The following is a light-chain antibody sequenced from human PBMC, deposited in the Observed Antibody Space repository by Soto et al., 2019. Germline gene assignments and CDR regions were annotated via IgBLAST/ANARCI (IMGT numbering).Light chain of an antibody. V-gene: IGLV2-23*02. CDR2: EVT. CDR3: CSYAGSSTHVV. Sequence: SALTQPASVSGSPGQSITISCTGTSSDVGSYNLVAWYQQHPNKAPKLMIYEVTKRPSGVSNRFSGSKSGNTASLTISGLQAEDEADYYCCSYAGSSTHVVFGGGTQLTVL. CDR1: SSDVGSYNL. J-gene: IGLJ2*01.